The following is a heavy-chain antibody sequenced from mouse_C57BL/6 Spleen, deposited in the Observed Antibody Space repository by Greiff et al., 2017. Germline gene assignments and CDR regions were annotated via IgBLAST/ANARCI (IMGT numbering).Heavy chain of an antibody. J-gene: IGHJ2*01. V-gene: IGHV1-64*01. D-gene: IGHD1-1*01. Sequence: VQLQQPGAELVKPGASVKMSCKASGYTFTSYWMHWVKQRPGQGLEWIGIIHPNSGSTNYNEKFKSKATLTVDKSSSTAYMQLSSLASEDSAVYYCARRGAVVADDWGQGTTLTVSS. CDR2: IHPNSGST. CDR1: GYTFTSYW. CDR3: ARRGAVVADD.